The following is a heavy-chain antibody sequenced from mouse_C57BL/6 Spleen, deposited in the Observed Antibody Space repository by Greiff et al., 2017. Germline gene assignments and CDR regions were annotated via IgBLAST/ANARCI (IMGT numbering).Heavy chain of an antibody. V-gene: IGHV2-2*01. Sequence: QVQLQQSGPGLVQPSQSLSITCTVSGFSLTSYGVHWVRQSPGKGLEWLGVIWSGGSTDYNAAFISRLSISKDNSKSQVFFKMNSLQADDTAIYYCARRSDLLLHYAMDYWGQGTSVTVSS. CDR2: IWSGGST. CDR3: ARRSDLLLHYAMDY. CDR1: GFSLTSYG. D-gene: IGHD1-1*01. J-gene: IGHJ4*01.